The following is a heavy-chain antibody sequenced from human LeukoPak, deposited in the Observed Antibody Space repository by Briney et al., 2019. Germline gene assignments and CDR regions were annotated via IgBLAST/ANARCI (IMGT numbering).Heavy chain of an antibody. CDR2: MSYDGKNK. V-gene: IGHV3-30*04. J-gene: IGHJ4*02. D-gene: IGHD2-2*02. CDR1: GFTFRTYA. Sequence: PGRSLRLSCAASGFTFRTYAMHWVRQAPGKGLEWVAVMSYDGKNKYYADSVKGRFTISRDNSKNTLYLQMNSLRTEDTAVYSCARGYCTSTSCYNDYWGQGTLVTLSS. CDR3: ARGYCTSTSCYNDY.